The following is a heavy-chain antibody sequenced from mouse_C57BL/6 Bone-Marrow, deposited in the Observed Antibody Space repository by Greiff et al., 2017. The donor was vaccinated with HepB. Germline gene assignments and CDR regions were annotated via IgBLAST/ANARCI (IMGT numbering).Heavy chain of an antibody. Sequence: EVKLMESGEGLVKPGGSLKLSCAASGFTFSSYAMSWVRQTPEKRLEWVAYISSGGDYIYYADTVKGRFTISRDNARNTQYLQMSSLKSEDTAMYYCTREVYDGQSMDYWGQGTSVTVSS. J-gene: IGHJ4*01. V-gene: IGHV5-9-1*02. CDR1: GFTFSSYA. CDR2: ISSGGDYI. CDR3: TREVYDGQSMDY. D-gene: IGHD2-3*01.